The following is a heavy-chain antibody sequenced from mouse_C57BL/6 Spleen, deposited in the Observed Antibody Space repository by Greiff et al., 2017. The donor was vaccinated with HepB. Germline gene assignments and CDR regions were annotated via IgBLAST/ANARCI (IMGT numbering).Heavy chain of an antibody. CDR1: GYTFTSYW. CDR2: INPSNGGT. V-gene: IGHV1-53*01. CDR3: ARSVYDDDGDYFDY. D-gene: IGHD2-4*01. Sequence: VQLQQSGTELVKPGASVKLSCKASGYTFTSYWMHWVKQRPGQGLEWIGNINPSNGGTNYNEKFKSKATLTVDKSSSTAYMQLSSLTSEDSAVYYCARSVYDDDGDYFDYWGQGTTLTVSS. J-gene: IGHJ2*01.